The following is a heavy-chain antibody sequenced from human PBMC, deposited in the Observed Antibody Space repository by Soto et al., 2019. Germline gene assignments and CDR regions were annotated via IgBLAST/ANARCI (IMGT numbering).Heavy chain of an antibody. J-gene: IGHJ4*02. V-gene: IGHV3-30-3*01. Sequence: GGSLRLSCAASGFTFSSYAMHWVRQAPGKGLEWVAVISYDGSNKYYADSVKGRFTISRDNSKNTLYLQMNSLRAEDTAVYYCARVLGYDYESDYWGQRTLVTVSS. CDR2: ISYDGSNK. D-gene: IGHD5-12*01. CDR3: ARVLGYDYESDY. CDR1: GFTFSSYA.